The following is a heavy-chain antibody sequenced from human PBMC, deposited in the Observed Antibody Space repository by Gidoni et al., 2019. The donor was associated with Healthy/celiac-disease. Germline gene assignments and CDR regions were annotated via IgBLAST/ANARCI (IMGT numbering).Heavy chain of an antibody. Sequence: QVQLQESGPGLVKPSETLSLTCTVSGGSISSYYWSWIRPPPGKGLEWIGYIYYSGSTNYNPSLKSRVTISVDTSKNQFSLKLSSVTAADTAVYYCARVGDILTGFDYWGQGTLVTVSS. CDR1: GGSISSYY. V-gene: IGHV4-59*08. CDR3: ARVGDILTGFDY. CDR2: IYYSGST. J-gene: IGHJ4*02. D-gene: IGHD3-9*01.